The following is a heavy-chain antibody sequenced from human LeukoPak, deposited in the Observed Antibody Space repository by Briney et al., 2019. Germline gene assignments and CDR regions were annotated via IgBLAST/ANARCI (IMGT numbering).Heavy chain of an antibody. V-gene: IGHV1-18*01. CDR1: VYTFTSYV. CDR2: ISAHNGNT. Sequence: ASVKVSCKASVYTFTSYVISWVRQAAGQGLESMGWISAHNGNTNYAQKLQGRVTMTTDTSTSTAYMELRSLRSDDTAVYHCGRVKIFGVVIIGYWGQGALVTVSS. D-gene: IGHD3-3*01. J-gene: IGHJ4*02. CDR3: GRVKIFGVVIIGY.